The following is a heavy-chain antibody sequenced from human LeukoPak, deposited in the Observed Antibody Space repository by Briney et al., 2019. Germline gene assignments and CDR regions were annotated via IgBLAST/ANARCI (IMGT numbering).Heavy chain of an antibody. CDR1: GFTFSSYS. Sequence: GGSLRLSCAASGFTFSSYSMNWVRQAPGKGLEWVSSISSSSSYIYYADSVKGRFTTSRDNAKNSLYLQMNSLRAEDTAVYYCAREGLDRGYFDYWGQGTLVTVSS. J-gene: IGHJ4*02. V-gene: IGHV3-21*01. D-gene: IGHD1-14*01. CDR2: ISSSSSYI. CDR3: AREGLDRGYFDY.